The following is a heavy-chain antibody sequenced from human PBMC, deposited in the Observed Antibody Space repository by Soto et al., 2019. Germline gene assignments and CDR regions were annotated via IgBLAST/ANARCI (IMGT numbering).Heavy chain of an antibody. CDR3: ANFPLSDYYGMDV. D-gene: IGHD3-10*01. J-gene: IGHJ6*02. Sequence: GGSLRLSCAASGFTISSYGVHWVRQAPGKGLEWVAVISYDGSNKYYADSVKGRFTISRDNSKNTLYLQMNSLRAEDTAVYYCANFPLSDYYGMDVWGQGTPVTVYS. CDR1: GFTISSYG. CDR2: ISYDGSNK. V-gene: IGHV3-30*18.